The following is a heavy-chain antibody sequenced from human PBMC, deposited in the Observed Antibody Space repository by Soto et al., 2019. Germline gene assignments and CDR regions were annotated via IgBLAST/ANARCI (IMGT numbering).Heavy chain of an antibody. J-gene: IGHJ6*02. Sequence: GGSLRLSCAASGFTFSSYWMHRVRQAPGKGLVWVSRINSDGSSTSYADSVKGRFTISRDNAKNTLYLQMNSLRAEDTAVYYCARALIVATGYYYGMDVWGQGTTVTVSS. D-gene: IGHD5-12*01. CDR1: GFTFSSYW. V-gene: IGHV3-74*01. CDR2: INSDGSST. CDR3: ARALIVATGYYYGMDV.